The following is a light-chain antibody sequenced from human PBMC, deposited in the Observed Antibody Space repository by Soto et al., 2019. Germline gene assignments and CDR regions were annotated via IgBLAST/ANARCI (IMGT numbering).Light chain of an antibody. Sequence: DIQMTQSPSTLSASVGDRVSITCRASQSIGNWLAWYQQKPGKAPKLLIYKASSLESGVPSRFSGSGSGTEFTLTISSLQPDDFASYYCQQYNSSLGQGPKVDIK. J-gene: IGKJ2*01. CDR1: QSIGNW. CDR3: QQYNSS. CDR2: KAS. V-gene: IGKV1-5*03.